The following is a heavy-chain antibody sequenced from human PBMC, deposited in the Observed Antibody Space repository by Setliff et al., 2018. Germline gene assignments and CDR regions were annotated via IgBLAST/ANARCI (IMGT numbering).Heavy chain of an antibody. CDR1: GGSFSTYY. V-gene: IGHV4-34*10. CDR3: AKDKSHRGYSYYGMDV. J-gene: IGHJ6*02. CDR2: INHSGST. D-gene: IGHD5-18*01. Sequence: PSETLSLTCAVYGGSFSTYYWIWIRQPPGKGLEWIGEINHSGSTNYNPSLKGRFTISRDNAKNSLYLQMNSLRAEDTALYYCAKDKSHRGYSYYGMDVWGQGTTVTVSS.